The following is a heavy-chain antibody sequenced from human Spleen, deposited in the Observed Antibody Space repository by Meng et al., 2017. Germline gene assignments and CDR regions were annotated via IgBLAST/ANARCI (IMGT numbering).Heavy chain of an antibody. Sequence: QVHVGQSGAEVKKPGASVKVSCKASGYTFTSYGISWVRQAPGQGLEWMGWISGYNGNTNYAQKFQGRVTMATDTSTSTVYMELRSLRSDDTAVYYCARGARSSLPDYWGQGTLVTVSS. J-gene: IGHJ4*02. CDR3: ARGARSSLPDY. CDR2: ISGYNGNT. V-gene: IGHV1-18*01. D-gene: IGHD2-2*01. CDR1: GYTFTSYG.